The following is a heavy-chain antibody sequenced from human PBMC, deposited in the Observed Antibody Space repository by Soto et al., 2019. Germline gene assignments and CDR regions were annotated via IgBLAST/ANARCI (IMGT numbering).Heavy chain of an antibody. Sequence: QVLLVQSGAEVREPGSSVNVSCKASGGTFNSYAISWVRQAPGQGLEWMGGIIPDFGTGSSAQKFRGRVSITADASTTTVYMGLSGLTLEDTAVYYCARERGGYNRGDFEFWGQGTQVIVSS. CDR3: ARERGGYNRGDFEF. CDR2: IIPDFGTG. CDR1: GGTFNSYA. J-gene: IGHJ4*02. V-gene: IGHV1-69*01. D-gene: IGHD1-26*01.